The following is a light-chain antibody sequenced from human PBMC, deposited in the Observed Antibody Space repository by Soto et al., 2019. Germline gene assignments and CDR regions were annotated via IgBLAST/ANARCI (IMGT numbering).Light chain of an antibody. Sequence: IVLTQSPCTLSLSPGDRATLSCRARQNINSNYLAWYQQKPGQPPRLLIYGASSRATCSPDRFSGSGSGTDFTLTISRLEPEDFAVYSWQQYVSSPLSLGGGTKVDTK. CDR2: GAS. CDR3: QQYVSSPLS. J-gene: IGKJ4*01. CDR1: QNINSNY. V-gene: IGKV3-20*01.